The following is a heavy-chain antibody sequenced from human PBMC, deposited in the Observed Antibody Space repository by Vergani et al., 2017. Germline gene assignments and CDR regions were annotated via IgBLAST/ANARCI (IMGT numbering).Heavy chain of an antibody. J-gene: IGHJ4*02. CDR3: AQALGTLAGY. CDR2: ISYDGSNK. CDR1: GFPFSSYG. Sequence: QVQLVESGGGVVQPGRSLRFSCAASGFPFSSYGRHWVRQAPGKGLEWVAVISYDGSNKYYADSVKGRFTISRDNSKNTLYLQMNSLRAEDTAVYYCAQALGTLAGYWGQGTLVTVSS. V-gene: IGHV3-30*18. D-gene: IGHD1-1*01.